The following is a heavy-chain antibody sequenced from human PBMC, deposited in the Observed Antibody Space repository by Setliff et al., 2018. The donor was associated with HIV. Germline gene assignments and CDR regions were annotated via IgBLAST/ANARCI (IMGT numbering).Heavy chain of an antibody. Sequence: ASVKVSCKASGYSFTDYYIHWVRQAPGQGLEWMGWINPKSDGTNYAQKFQGWITMTRDTSISTAYMELSRLRSDDTAVYYCARVVSLIRYFDWSADHWGQGTLVTVSS. CDR3: ARVVSLIRYFDWSADH. J-gene: IGHJ4*02. CDR1: GYSFTDYY. CDR2: INPKSDGT. D-gene: IGHD3-9*01. V-gene: IGHV1-2*04.